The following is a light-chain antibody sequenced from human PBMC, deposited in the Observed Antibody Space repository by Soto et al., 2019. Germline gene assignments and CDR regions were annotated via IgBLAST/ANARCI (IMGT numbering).Light chain of an antibody. V-gene: IGKV3-15*01. CDR1: QSVSSS. CDR2: GAS. CDR3: QQYTNWPLT. Sequence: EIVMTQSPATLSVSPGERATLSCRASQSVSSSLAWYQQKPGQAPRLLIYGASTRATGIPARFSGSVSGTAFTLTIIRLQSEDFAVYHCQQYTNWPLTFGGGTKVEIK. J-gene: IGKJ4*01.